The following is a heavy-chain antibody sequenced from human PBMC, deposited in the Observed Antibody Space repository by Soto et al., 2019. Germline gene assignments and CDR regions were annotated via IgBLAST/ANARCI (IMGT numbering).Heavy chain of an antibody. CDR3: GGGSGWLFDY. Sequence: VASVKVSCAVSGFTLSDPWMSWVRQVPGKGLEWVANMKLHGSDKNYADSVKGRFTISTDNAKNSLFLQMNSLRFDDTAVYYCGGGSGWLFDYWGQGTPVTVS. CDR2: MKLHGSDK. V-gene: IGHV3-7*04. J-gene: IGHJ4*02. D-gene: IGHD6-19*01. CDR1: GFTLSDPW.